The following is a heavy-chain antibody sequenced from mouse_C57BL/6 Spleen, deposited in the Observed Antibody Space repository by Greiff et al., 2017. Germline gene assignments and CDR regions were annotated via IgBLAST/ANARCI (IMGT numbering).Heavy chain of an antibody. CDR2: IYPGDGDT. CDR3: ARAYYCGSSYADWYFDV. Sequence: QVQLQQSGAELVKPGASVKISCKASGYAFSSYWMNWVKQRPGKGLEWIGQIYPGDGDTNYTGKFKGKATLTADKSSSTAYMQLSSLTSEDSAVYFCARAYYCGSSYADWYFDVWGTGTTVTVSS. D-gene: IGHD1-1*01. J-gene: IGHJ1*03. V-gene: IGHV1-80*01. CDR1: GYAFSSYW.